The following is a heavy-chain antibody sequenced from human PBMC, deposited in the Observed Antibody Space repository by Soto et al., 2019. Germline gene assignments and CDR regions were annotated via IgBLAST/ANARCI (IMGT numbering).Heavy chain of an antibody. J-gene: IGHJ4*02. Sequence: EVQLLESGGGLVQPGGSLRLSCAASGFTFSSYAMSWVRQAPGKGLEWVSVISGSGGSTYYADSVKGRFTISRDNSQTTLYLQMNSLRAEDTAVYYCARRTSGWYLDYWGQGTLVTVSS. CDR2: ISGSGGST. CDR3: ARRTSGWYLDY. CDR1: GFTFSSYA. V-gene: IGHV3-23*01. D-gene: IGHD6-19*01.